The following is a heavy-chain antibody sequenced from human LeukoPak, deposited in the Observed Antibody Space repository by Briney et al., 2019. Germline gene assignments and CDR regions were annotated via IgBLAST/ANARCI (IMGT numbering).Heavy chain of an antibody. CDR3: ARHRRYSSSWVDY. CDR1: GGSISSDY. CDR2: IFHSGST. V-gene: IGHV4-59*08. Sequence: SSETLSLTCTVSGGSISSDYWNWIRQPPGRGLEWIGCIFHSGSTKYNPSLMSRVTISLDTSKNHFSLKVSSVTAADTAVYYCARHRRYSSSWVDYWGQGTLVTVSS. D-gene: IGHD6-13*01. J-gene: IGHJ4*02.